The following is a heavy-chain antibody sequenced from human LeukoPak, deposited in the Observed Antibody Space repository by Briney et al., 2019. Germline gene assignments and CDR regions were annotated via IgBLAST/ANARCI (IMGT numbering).Heavy chain of an antibody. Sequence: GGSLRLSCAASGFTFSNYWMSWVRQAPGKGLEWVSVIYSGGSTYYADSVKGRFTISRDNSKNTLYLQMNSLRAEDTAVYYCARGFHSGYDFDYWGQGTLVTVSS. D-gene: IGHD5-12*01. V-gene: IGHV3-53*01. CDR3: ARGFHSGYDFDY. J-gene: IGHJ4*02. CDR2: IYSGGST. CDR1: GFTFSNYW.